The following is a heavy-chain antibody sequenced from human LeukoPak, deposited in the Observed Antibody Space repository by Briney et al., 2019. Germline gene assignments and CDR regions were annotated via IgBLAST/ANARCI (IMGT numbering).Heavy chain of an antibody. D-gene: IGHD3-9*01. Sequence: QPGGSLRLSCAASGFTFSSYAMHWVRQAPGKGLEWVAVISYDGSNKYYADSVKGRFTISRDNSKNTLYLQMNSLRAEDTAVYYCARDVRYFDWLLSEPPNYYLYFDYWGQGTLVTVSS. V-gene: IGHV3-30*04. J-gene: IGHJ4*02. CDR3: ARDVRYFDWLLSEPPNYYLYFDY. CDR1: GFTFSSYA. CDR2: ISYDGSNK.